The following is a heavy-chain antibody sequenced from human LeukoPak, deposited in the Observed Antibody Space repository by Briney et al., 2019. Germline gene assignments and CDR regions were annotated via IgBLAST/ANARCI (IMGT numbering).Heavy chain of an antibody. Sequence: VASVKVSCKASGYTFTGYYMHWARQAPGQGLEWMGWINPNSGGTNYAQKLQGRVTMTRDTSISTAYMELSRLRSDDTAVYYCARSSYSSSSGPSDYWGQGTLVTVSS. V-gene: IGHV1-2*02. CDR3: ARSSYSSSSGPSDY. D-gene: IGHD6-6*01. CDR1: GYTFTGYY. J-gene: IGHJ4*02. CDR2: INPNSGGT.